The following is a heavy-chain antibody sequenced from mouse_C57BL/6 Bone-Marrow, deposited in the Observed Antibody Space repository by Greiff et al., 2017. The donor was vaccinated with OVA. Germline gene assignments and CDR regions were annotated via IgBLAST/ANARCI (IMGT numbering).Heavy chain of an antibody. V-gene: IGHV5-4*01. Sequence: EVQLVESGGGLVKPGGSLKLSCAASGFTFSSYAMSWVRQTPDKRLEWVATISDGGSYTYYPDNVKGRFTISRDNAKNNLYLQMSHLKSEDTAMYYCAREGLTVVFDYWGQGTTLTVSS. CDR1: GFTFSSYA. CDR2: ISDGGSYT. D-gene: IGHD1-1*01. CDR3: AREGLTVVFDY. J-gene: IGHJ2*01.